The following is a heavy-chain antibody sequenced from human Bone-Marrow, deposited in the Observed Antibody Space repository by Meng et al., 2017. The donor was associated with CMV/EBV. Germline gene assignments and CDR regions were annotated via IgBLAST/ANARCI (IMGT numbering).Heavy chain of an antibody. D-gene: IGHD2-2*02. Sequence: ASVKVSCKASGYSFTGYYMHWVRQAPGQGLEWMGWINPNSGGTDYAQKFQGRVTMTRDTSISTAYMELSRLRSDDTAVYYCARGLWGPAAIPYDYWGQGTLVTVSS. V-gene: IGHV1-2*02. CDR2: INPNSGGT. CDR1: GYSFTGYY. J-gene: IGHJ4*02. CDR3: ARGLWGPAAIPYDY.